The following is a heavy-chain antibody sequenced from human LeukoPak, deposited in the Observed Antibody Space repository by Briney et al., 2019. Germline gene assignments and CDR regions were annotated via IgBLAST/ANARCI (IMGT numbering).Heavy chain of an antibody. D-gene: IGHD3-22*01. CDR2: IYHSGST. CDR1: GGSISSGGYS. Sequence: PSETLSLTCAVSGGSISSGGYSWSWIRQPLGKGLEWIGYIYHSGSTYYNPSLKSRVTISVDRSKNQFSLKLSSVTAADTAVYYCARGSSGDAFDIWGQGTMVTVSS. J-gene: IGHJ3*02. V-gene: IGHV4-30-2*01. CDR3: ARGSSGDAFDI.